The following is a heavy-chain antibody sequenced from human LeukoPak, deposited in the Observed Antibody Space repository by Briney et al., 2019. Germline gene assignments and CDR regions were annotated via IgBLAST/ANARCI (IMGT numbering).Heavy chain of an antibody. J-gene: IGHJ5*02. V-gene: IGHV3-64*01. CDR1: GFTFSSYA. Sequence: GGSLRLSCAASGFTFSSYAMHWVRQAPGKGLEYVSAISSNGGSTYYANSVKGRFTISRDNAKNSLYLQMNSLRAEDMALYYCAKDKERSRYDFWSGSGFDPWGQGTLVTVSS. D-gene: IGHD3-3*01. CDR2: ISSNGGST. CDR3: AKDKERSRYDFWSGSGFDP.